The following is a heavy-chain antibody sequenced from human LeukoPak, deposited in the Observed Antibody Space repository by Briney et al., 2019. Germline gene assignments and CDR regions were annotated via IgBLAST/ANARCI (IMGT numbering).Heavy chain of an antibody. Sequence: SVKVSCKASGGTFSSYAISWVRQAPGQGLEWMGGIIPIFGTANYAQKFQGRVTITTDESTSTAYMELSSLRSEDTAVYYCASSRGRGYYDSSGYQYFDYWGRGTLVTVSS. V-gene: IGHV1-69*05. D-gene: IGHD3-22*01. CDR2: IIPIFGTA. CDR3: ASSRGRGYYDSSGYQYFDY. J-gene: IGHJ4*02. CDR1: GGTFSSYA.